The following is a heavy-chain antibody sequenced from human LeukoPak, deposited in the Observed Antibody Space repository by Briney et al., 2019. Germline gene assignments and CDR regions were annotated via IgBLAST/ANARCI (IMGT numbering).Heavy chain of an antibody. J-gene: IGHJ4*02. CDR1: GFTVSSNN. CDR2: IYSGGSS. D-gene: IGHD1-26*01. Sequence: GGSLRLSCAASGFTVSSNNMNWVRQAPGKGLEWVSIIYSGGSSYYADSVKGRFTISRDNSKSTLYLQMNSLRAEDTAVYYCARDSLSSGSYDYWGQGTLVTVSS. CDR3: ARDSLSSGSYDY. V-gene: IGHV3-66*01.